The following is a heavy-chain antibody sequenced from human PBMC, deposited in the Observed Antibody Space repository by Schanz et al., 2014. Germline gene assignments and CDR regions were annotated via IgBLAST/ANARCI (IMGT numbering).Heavy chain of an antibody. D-gene: IGHD6-25*01. CDR1: GFTFSDYY. Sequence: QVKLVESGGGLAKPGGSLRLSCAASGFTFSDYYMSWIRQAPGKGLEWIAYITNNGVTIYYADSVKGRFTISRDNAKKSLILQTNRLREEDTAVYYCAREAAARKTYNYSDPWGQGTLATVSS. CDR3: AREAAARKTYNYSDP. J-gene: IGHJ5*01. V-gene: IGHV3-11*01. CDR2: ITNNGVTI.